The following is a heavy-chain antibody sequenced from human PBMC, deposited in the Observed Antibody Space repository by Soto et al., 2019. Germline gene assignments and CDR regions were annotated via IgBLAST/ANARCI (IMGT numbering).Heavy chain of an antibody. CDR1: GFTFDDNA. V-gene: IGHV3-9*01. J-gene: IGHJ4*02. Sequence: GGSLRLSCAVSGFTFDDNAMHWVRQAPEKGLEWVSGINWKSDIGYADSVKGRFTTSRDNAENSLYLQMNSLRAEDTALYYCAISQDRGGRTTFIYWGQGTQVTVSS. CDR2: INWKSDI. CDR3: AISQDRGGRTTFIY. D-gene: IGHD3-16*01.